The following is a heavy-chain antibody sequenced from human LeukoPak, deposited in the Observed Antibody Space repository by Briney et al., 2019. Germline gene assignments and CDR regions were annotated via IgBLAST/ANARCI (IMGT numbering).Heavy chain of an antibody. V-gene: IGHV4-59*01. CDR1: GGSISSYY. Sequence: SETLSLTCTVSGGSISSYYWSWIRQPPGKGLEWIGYIYYSGSTNYNPSLKSRVTISVDTSKNQFSLKLSSVTAADTAVYYCARVRGFFDYWGQGTLVTASS. J-gene: IGHJ4*02. CDR2: IYYSGST. D-gene: IGHD3-10*01. CDR3: ARVRGFFDY.